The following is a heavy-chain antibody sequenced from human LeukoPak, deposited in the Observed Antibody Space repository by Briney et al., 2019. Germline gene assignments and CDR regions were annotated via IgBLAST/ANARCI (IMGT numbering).Heavy chain of an antibody. CDR1: GGSISSGNYY. Sequence: SQTLSLTRTVSGGSISSGNYYWTWIRQPAGKGLELIGRIYTSGSTSYNPSLKSRVTISVDASRNQFSLKLSSVTAADTAVYYCARTTEGGYTYDYFYYYYMDVWGKGTTVTISS. D-gene: IGHD5-18*01. CDR2: IYTSGST. V-gene: IGHV4-61*02. J-gene: IGHJ6*03. CDR3: ARTTEGGYTYDYFYYYYMDV.